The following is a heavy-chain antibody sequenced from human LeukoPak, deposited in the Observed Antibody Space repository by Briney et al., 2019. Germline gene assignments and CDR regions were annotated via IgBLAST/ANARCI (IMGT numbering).Heavy chain of an antibody. CDR2: INRSGGST. CDR1: GYTFTSYY. D-gene: IGHD3-3*01. Sequence: GASVKVSCKASGYTFTSYYMHWVRQAPGQGLEWIGIINRSGGSTSYAQKFQGRVTMTRDTSTSTVYMELSSLRSEDTAVYYCARAPYMITIFGVGDRYYYMDVWGKGTTVTVSS. V-gene: IGHV1-46*01. J-gene: IGHJ6*03. CDR3: ARAPYMITIFGVGDRYYYMDV.